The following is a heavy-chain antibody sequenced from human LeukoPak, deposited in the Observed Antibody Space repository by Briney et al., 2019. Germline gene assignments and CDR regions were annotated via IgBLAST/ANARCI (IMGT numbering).Heavy chain of an antibody. V-gene: IGHV3-30*02. CDR2: IRYDGSNK. CDR1: GFTFSSYG. D-gene: IGHD6-19*01. Sequence: GGSLRLSCAASGFTFSSYGMHWVRQAPGKGLEWVAFIRYDGSNKYYADSVKGRLTISRDNSKNTLYLQMNSLRAEGTAVYYCAKVGRAGTVSSDYWGQGTLVTVSS. CDR3: AKVGRAGTVSSDY. J-gene: IGHJ4*02.